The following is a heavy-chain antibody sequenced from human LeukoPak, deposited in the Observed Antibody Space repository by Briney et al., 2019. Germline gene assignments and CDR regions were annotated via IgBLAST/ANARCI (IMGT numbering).Heavy chain of an antibody. CDR3: ARHVDGYNSIDY. Sequence: SETLSLTCTVSSGSISSSSYYWGWIRQPPGKGLEWIGSIYYSGSTYYNPSLKSRVTISVDTSKNQFSLKLSSVTAADTAVYYCARHVDGYNSIDYWGQGTLVTVSS. D-gene: IGHD5-24*01. J-gene: IGHJ4*02. CDR2: IYYSGST. CDR1: SGSISSSSYY. V-gene: IGHV4-39*01.